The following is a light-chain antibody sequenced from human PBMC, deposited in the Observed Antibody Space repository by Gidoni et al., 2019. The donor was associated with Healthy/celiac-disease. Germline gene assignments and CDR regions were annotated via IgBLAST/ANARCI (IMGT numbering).Light chain of an antibody. CDR3: QQYDNSAVT. V-gene: IGKV1-33*01. J-gene: IGKJ4*01. Sequence: DIHITHSPSSLSASVGDRVTITCQASQDISNYLNWYQQKPGKDPKLLIYDGSNLETGVPSRVSGSGAGTDVTFNISSMQHEDIATYYCQQYDNSAVTFGGGTKVEIK. CDR1: QDISNY. CDR2: DGS.